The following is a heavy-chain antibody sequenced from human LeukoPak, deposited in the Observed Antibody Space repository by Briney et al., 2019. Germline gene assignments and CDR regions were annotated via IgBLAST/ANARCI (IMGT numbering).Heavy chain of an antibody. J-gene: IGHJ4*02. V-gene: IGHV1-69*02. CDR3: AAHSGSYSY. CDR2: IIPILGIA. Sequence: ASVKVSCKASGYTFTSYYMHWVRQAPGQGLEWMGRIIPILGIANYAQKFQGRVTITADKSTSTAYMELSSLRSEDTAVYYCAAHSGSYSYWGQGTLVTVSS. D-gene: IGHD1-26*01. CDR1: GYTFTSYY.